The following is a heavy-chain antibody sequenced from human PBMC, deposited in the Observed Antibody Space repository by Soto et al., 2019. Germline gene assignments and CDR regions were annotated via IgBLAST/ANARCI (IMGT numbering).Heavy chain of an antibody. CDR3: ARERRSSRAFDY. V-gene: IGHV3-13*01. CDR1: GFTFSSYD. Sequence: LRLSCAASGFTFSSYDMHWVRQATGKGLEWVSAIGTAGDTYYPGSVKGRFTISRENAKNSLYLQMNSLRAGDTAVYYCARERRSSRAFDYWGQGTLVTVSS. J-gene: IGHJ4*02. CDR2: IGTAGDT. D-gene: IGHD6-13*01.